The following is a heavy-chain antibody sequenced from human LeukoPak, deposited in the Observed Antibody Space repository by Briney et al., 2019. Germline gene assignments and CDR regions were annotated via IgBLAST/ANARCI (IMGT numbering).Heavy chain of an antibody. CDR3: ARRVPTEYDSSHFDD. J-gene: IGHJ4*02. CDR1: GGSISSGGYS. V-gene: IGHV4-30-2*01. D-gene: IGHD3-22*01. Sequence: SQTLSLTCAVSGGSISSGGYSWSWIRQPPGKGLEWIGYIYHSGSTYYNPSLKSRVTISVDRSKNQFSLKLSSVTAEDTAVYYCARRVPTEYDSSHFDDWGQGTTVTVSS. CDR2: IYHSGST.